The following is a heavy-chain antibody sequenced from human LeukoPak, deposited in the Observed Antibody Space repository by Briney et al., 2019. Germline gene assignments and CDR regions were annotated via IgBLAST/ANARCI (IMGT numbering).Heavy chain of an antibody. V-gene: IGHV3-33*01. J-gene: IGHJ4*02. CDR1: GFTFSSYG. CDR2: IWNDGSNK. Sequence: LGGSLRLSCAASGFTFSSYGMHWVRQAPGKGLEWVAVIWNDGSNKYYADSVKGRFSISRDNSKNTLYLHMNSLRAEDTAVYYCARPDYGGNPLNRYFDYWGQGTLVTVSS. CDR3: ARPDYGGNPLNRYFDY. D-gene: IGHD4-23*01.